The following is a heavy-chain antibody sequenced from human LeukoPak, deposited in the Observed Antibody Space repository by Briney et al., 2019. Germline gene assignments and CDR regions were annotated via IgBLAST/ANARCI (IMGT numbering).Heavy chain of an antibody. V-gene: IGHV3-7*01. CDR2: IKQDGSEK. Sequence: GGSLRLSCAASGFTFSSYSMNWVRQAPGKGLEWVANIKQDGSEKYYVDSVKGRFTISRDNAKNSLYLQMNSLRAEDTAVYYCASNVLRFLGGQGTLVTVSS. D-gene: IGHD3-3*01. CDR3: ASNVLRFL. J-gene: IGHJ4*02. CDR1: GFTFSSYS.